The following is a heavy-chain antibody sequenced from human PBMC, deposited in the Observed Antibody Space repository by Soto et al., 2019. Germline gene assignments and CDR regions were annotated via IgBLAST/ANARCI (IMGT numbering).Heavy chain of an antibody. Sequence: QGHLVQSGAEVKRPGASVRVSCESSGYMFTSYFIHWVRQAPGQGLEWVGVINPSDGTTTYAQKFQARITMTRDTSTTTVDMELSSLRSEDTAVYYCARDKDSSARRRAEFDYWGQGTLITVSS. D-gene: IGHD6-19*01. V-gene: IGHV1-46*01. J-gene: IGHJ4*02. CDR2: INPSDGTT. CDR3: ARDKDSSARRRAEFDY. CDR1: GYMFTSYF.